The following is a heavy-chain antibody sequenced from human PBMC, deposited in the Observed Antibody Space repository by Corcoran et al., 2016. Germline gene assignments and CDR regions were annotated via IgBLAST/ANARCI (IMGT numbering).Heavy chain of an antibody. D-gene: IGHD3-16*01. CDR3: ARYYDYVWGGRGVDY. CDR1: GFTFSSYS. J-gene: IGHJ4*02. CDR2: ISSSSSTI. Sequence: EVQLVESGGGLVQPGGSLRLSCAASGFTFSSYSMNWVRQAPGKGLEWVSYISSSSSTIYYADSVKGRFTISRDNAKNSLYLQMNSLRDEDTAVYYCARYYDYVWGGRGVDYWGQGTLVTVSS. V-gene: IGHV3-48*02.